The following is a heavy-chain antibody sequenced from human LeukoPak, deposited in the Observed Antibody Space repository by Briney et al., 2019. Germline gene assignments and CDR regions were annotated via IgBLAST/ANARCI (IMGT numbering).Heavy chain of an antibody. D-gene: IGHD6-19*01. Sequence: SETLSLTCTVSGGSISSGDYYWSWIRRPPGKGLEWIGYIYYSGSTYYNPSLKSRVTISVDTSKNQFSLKLSSVTAADTAVYYCARGSDSSDGYWGQGTLVTVSS. J-gene: IGHJ4*02. CDR3: ARGSDSSDGY. CDR2: IYYSGST. V-gene: IGHV4-30-4*08. CDR1: GGSISSGDYY.